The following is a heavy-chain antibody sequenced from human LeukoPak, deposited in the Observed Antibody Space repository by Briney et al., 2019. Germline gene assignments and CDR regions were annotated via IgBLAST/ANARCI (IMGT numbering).Heavy chain of an antibody. CDR1: GFTFRSYA. Sequence: GGSLRLSCAASGFTFRSYAMTWVRQAPGKGLEWVSAIGTLGDIAYYADSVRGRFTISRDNSKNTLYLQMTSLRAEDTAIYYWAKNASGGPDYWGQGTLVTVSS. V-gene: IGHV3-23*01. J-gene: IGHJ4*02. D-gene: IGHD2-15*01. CDR2: IGTLGDIA. CDR3: AKNASGGPDY.